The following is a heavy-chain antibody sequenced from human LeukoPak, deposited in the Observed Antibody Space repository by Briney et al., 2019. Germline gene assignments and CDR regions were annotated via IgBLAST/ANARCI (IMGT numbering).Heavy chain of an antibody. CDR3: ARSLIVVVPAASDAFDI. Sequence: SSETLSLTCAVYGGSFSGYYRSWIRQPPGKGLEWIGEINHSGSTNYNPSLKSRVTISVDTSKNQFSLKLSSVTAADTAVYYCARSLIVVVPAASDAFDIWGQGTMVTVSS. D-gene: IGHD2-2*01. CDR2: INHSGST. CDR1: GGSFSGYY. V-gene: IGHV4-34*01. J-gene: IGHJ3*02.